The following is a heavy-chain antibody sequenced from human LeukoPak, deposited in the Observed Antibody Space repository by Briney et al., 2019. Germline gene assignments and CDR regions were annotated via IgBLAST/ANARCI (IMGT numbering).Heavy chain of an antibody. V-gene: IGHV4-59*01. Sequence: SETLSLTCTVSGGSISSYYWSWIRQPPGKGLEWIGYIYYSGSTNYNPSLKSRVTMSVDMSMRQISLKLSSVTAADTAVYYCARAVGGDGSGSLWGPGTLVTVSS. D-gene: IGHD3-10*01. J-gene: IGHJ4*02. CDR2: IYYSGST. CDR3: ARAVGGDGSGSL. CDR1: GGSISSYY.